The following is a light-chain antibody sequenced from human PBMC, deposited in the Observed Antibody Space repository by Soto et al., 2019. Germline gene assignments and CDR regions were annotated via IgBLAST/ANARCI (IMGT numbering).Light chain of an antibody. V-gene: IGKV3-11*01. CDR1: QSVRTS. CDR3: QQRNVWPPIT. J-gene: IGKJ5*01. Sequence: VLTQCPATLSLSPGERATLSCRASQSVRTSLAWYQHKPGQAPRLVIYDASLRANGVPARFGGSGSGTDFTLTINSLEPEDFAVYYCQQRNVWPPITFGQGTRLEIK. CDR2: DAS.